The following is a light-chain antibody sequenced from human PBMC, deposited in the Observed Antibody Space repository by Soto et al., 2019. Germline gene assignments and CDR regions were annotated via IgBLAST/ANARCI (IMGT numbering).Light chain of an antibody. Sequence: EIVLTQSPGTLSLSPGERATLYCRASQSVSSSYLAWYQQKPGQAPRLLIYGASSRATGIPDRFSGSGSGTDFTLTISRLEPEESAVYYCQQYGSSGLTFGGGTKVEIK. V-gene: IGKV3-20*01. CDR1: QSVSSSY. J-gene: IGKJ4*01. CDR3: QQYGSSGLT. CDR2: GAS.